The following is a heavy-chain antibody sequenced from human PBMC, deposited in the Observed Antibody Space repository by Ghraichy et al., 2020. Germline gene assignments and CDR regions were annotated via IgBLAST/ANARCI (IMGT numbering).Heavy chain of an antibody. CDR3: ARGGGAYSPFDY. V-gene: IGHV3-23*01. Sequence: GGSLRLSCAASGFYFSNYGMSWVRQASGKGLEWVSTASGGRGGANYADSVKGRFTISRDNYENTLYLQMNSLRVEDTAVYYCARGGGAYSPFDYWGQGALVIVSS. CDR2: ASGGRGGA. CDR1: GFYFSNYG. J-gene: IGHJ4*02. D-gene: IGHD4-17*01.